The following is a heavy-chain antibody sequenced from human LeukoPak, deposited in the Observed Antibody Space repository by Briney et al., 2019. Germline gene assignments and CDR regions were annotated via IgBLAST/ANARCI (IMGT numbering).Heavy chain of an antibody. V-gene: IGHV1-18*01. CDR3: ARGSRGIRGYFDH. CDR1: GYTFTSYD. Sequence: ASVKVSCKTSGYTFTSYDITWVRQAPGQGLEWMGWISGYSHETIYAQKFQDRVFMSRDASSTTAYIELRSLRSDDTAVYFCARGSRGIRGYFDHWGQGTLVTVSS. D-gene: IGHD3-10*01. CDR2: ISGYSHET. J-gene: IGHJ4*02.